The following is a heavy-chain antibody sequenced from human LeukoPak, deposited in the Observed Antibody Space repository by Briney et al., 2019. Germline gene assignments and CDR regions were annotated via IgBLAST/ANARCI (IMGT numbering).Heavy chain of an antibody. CDR2: VDPEDGET. CDR3: VTHLDSSGPDAFDI. J-gene: IGHJ3*02. D-gene: IGHD3-22*01. Sequence: ASVKVSCKASGHTLTEISMHWVRQAPGKGFGWMGGVDPEDGETIYAQKFQGRVTMTDDPSTDTAYMELSSLRSEDTAVYYCVTHLDSSGPDAFDIWGQGTMVTVSS. CDR1: GHTLTEIS. V-gene: IGHV1-24*01.